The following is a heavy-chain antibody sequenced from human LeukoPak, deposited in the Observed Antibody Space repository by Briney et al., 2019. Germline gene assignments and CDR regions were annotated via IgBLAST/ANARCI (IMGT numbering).Heavy chain of an antibody. J-gene: IGHJ4*02. CDR1: GFRFSYFW. Sequence: PGGSLRLSCEASGFRFSYFWMSWVRQAPGKGLEWVANINEDGSQKYYVDSVKGRFTISRDNTKKLVFLQMNSLRVEDTAVYYCARDEVGGYYFEWGQGNLVNVS. D-gene: IGHD3-3*01. V-gene: IGHV3-7*01. CDR2: INEDGSQK. CDR3: ARDEVGGYYFE.